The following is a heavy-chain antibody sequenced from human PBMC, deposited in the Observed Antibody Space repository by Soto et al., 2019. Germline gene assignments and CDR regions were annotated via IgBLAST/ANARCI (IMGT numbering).Heavy chain of an antibody. V-gene: IGHV3-30-3*01. CDR3: ASDDSSGYYYN. CDR2: ISYDGSNK. J-gene: IGHJ4*02. CDR1: GFTFSSYA. D-gene: IGHD3-22*01. Sequence: QVQLVESGGGVVQPGRSLRLSCAASGFTFSSYAMHWVRQAPGKGLEWVAVISYDGSNKYYADSVKGRFTISRDNSKNTLYLQMNSLRAEDTAVYYCASDDSSGYYYNWGQGTLVTVSS.